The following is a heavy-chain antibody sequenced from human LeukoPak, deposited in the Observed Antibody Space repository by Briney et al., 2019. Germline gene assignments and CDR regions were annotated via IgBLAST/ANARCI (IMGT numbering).Heavy chain of an antibody. CDR2: MNPNSGNT. CDR3: ARGSYYYDSSGYLPRQAFDI. V-gene: IGHV1-8*01. J-gene: IGHJ3*02. CDR1: GYTFTSYD. Sequence: ASVKVSCKASGYTFTSYDINWVRQATGQGLEWMGWMNPNSGNTGYAQKFQGRVTMTRNTSISTAYMELSSLRSEDTAVYYCARGSYYYDSSGYLPRQAFDIWAKGQWSPSLQ. D-gene: IGHD3-22*01.